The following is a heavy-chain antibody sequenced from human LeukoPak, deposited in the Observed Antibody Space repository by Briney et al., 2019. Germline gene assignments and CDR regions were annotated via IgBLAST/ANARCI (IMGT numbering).Heavy chain of an antibody. D-gene: IGHD2-2*01. CDR3: ARVVVPAAPLPGMDV. CDR1: GYTFTGYY. CDR2: XXPNSGGT. J-gene: IGHJ6*02. Sequence: ASVTVSCTASGYTFTGYYMHWVRQAPGQGLEXXXXXXPNSGGTNYAQKFQGRVTMTRDTSISTAYMELSRLRSDDTAVYYCARVVVPAAPLPGMDVWGQGTTVTVSS. V-gene: IGHV1-2*02.